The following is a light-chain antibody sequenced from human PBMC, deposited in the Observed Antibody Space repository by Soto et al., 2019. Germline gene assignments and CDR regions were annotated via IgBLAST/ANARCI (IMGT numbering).Light chain of an antibody. CDR2: GAS. J-gene: IGKJ1*01. CDR1: QSVSSSY. CDR3: QQRSNWPT. Sequence: EVVFTQSPGTLSLSPGERATLSCRASQSVSSSYLAWYQQKPGQAPRLLIYGASSRATGIPDRFSGSGSGTDFTLTISSLEPEDFAVYYCQQRSNWPTFGQGTKVDIK. V-gene: IGKV3D-20*02.